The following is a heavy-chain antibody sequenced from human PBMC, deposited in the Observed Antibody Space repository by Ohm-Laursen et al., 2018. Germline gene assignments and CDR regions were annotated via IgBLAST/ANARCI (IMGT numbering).Heavy chain of an antibody. CDR3: AKMVGAWDFFDY. J-gene: IGHJ4*02. CDR1: GFTFNDYA. D-gene: IGHD1-26*01. Sequence: SLRLSCAASGFTFNDYAMHWVRQAPGKGMEWVSGITWNSGTITYADSVKGRFTISRDNAKNSLYLQMNSLRAEDTALYYCAKMVGAWDFFDYWGQGTLVTVSS. V-gene: IGHV3-9*01. CDR2: ITWNSGTI.